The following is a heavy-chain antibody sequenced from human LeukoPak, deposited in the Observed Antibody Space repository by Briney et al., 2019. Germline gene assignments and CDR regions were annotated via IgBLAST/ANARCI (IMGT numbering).Heavy chain of an antibody. CDR1: GFTFSSYG. V-gene: IGHV3-30*03. CDR2: ISYDGSNK. D-gene: IGHD4-23*01. CDR3: ARGPGGNSVDY. J-gene: IGHJ4*02. Sequence: PGQSLRLSCAASGFTFSSYGMHWVRQAPGKGLEWVAVISYDGSNKYYADSVKGRLTISRDNSKNTLYLQMNSLRAEDTAVYYCARGPGGNSVDYWGQGTLVTVSS.